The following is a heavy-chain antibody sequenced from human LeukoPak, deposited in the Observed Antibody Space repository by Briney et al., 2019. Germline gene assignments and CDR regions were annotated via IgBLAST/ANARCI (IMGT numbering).Heavy chain of an antibody. CDR3: ARDGGWGYGSPRVDY. Sequence: GGFLRLSCAASGFTFSSYWMHWVRQAPGKWLVWVSCINSDGSSTSYADSVKGRFTISRDNAKNTLYLQMNSLRAEDTAVYYCARDGGWGYGSPRVDYWGQGTLVTVSS. V-gene: IGHV3-74*01. CDR1: GFTFSSYW. J-gene: IGHJ4*02. D-gene: IGHD5-12*01. CDR2: INSDGSST.